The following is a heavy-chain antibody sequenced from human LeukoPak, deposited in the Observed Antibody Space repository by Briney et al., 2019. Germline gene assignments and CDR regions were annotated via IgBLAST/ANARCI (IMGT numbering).Heavy chain of an antibody. Sequence: PERSLRLSCAASGFTFSNYHMHWGRQAPGKGLEWVAVISDDGNRKYYADSVQGRFTISRDNSKNTLYLQMNSLRAEDTAVYFCVKDLSGYWTFDYWGQGTLVTVSS. V-gene: IGHV3-30*18. CDR1: GFTFSNYH. D-gene: IGHD1-1*01. CDR3: VKDLSGYWTFDY. J-gene: IGHJ4*02. CDR2: ISDDGNRK.